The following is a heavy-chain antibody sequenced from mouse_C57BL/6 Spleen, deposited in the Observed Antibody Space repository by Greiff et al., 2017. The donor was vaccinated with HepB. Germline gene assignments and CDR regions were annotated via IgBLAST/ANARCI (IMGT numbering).Heavy chain of an antibody. V-gene: IGHV1-64*01. D-gene: IGHD1-1*01. Sequence: QVQLKQPGAELVKPGASVKLSCKASGYTFTSYWMHWVKQRPGQGLEWIGMIHPNSGSTNYNEKFKSKATLTVDKSSSTAYMQLSSLTSEDSAVYYCARGLGSSYPYYYAMDYWGQGTSVTVSS. CDR1: GYTFTSYW. CDR3: ARGLGSSYPYYYAMDY. J-gene: IGHJ4*01. CDR2: IHPNSGST.